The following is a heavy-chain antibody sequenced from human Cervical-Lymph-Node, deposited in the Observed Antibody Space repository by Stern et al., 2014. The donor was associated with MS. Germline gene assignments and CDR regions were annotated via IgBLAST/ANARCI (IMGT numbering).Heavy chain of an antibody. CDR3: ARGRELLSLDY. CDR1: GYTFTSYD. CDR2: MNPYSGNA. D-gene: IGHD1-26*01. J-gene: IGHJ4*02. V-gene: IGHV1-8*01. Sequence: VQLVESGAAVKKPGASVKVSCKASGYTFTSYDINWVRQGTGQGLEWMGWMNPYSGNAVYAQKFQGRVTMTRDTSTSTAYLELTSLRSEDTAVFYCARGRELLSLDYWGQGTLVTVSS.